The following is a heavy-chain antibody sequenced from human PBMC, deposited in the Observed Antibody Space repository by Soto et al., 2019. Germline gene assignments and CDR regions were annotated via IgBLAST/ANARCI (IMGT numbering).Heavy chain of an antibody. V-gene: IGHV3-7*03. CDR2: IKEDGSEK. D-gene: IGHD1-26*01. CDR1: GFTFSTNW. CDR3: ARDRVGGSYSH. J-gene: IGHJ4*02. Sequence: EVQLVEFGGGLVQPGGSLRLSCAASGFTFSTNWMTWVRQAPGKGLEWVANIKEDGSEKHYVDSVEGRFTISRDNAKNSVYMQMNSLGVEDTAVYYCARDRVGGSYSHWGQGTLVTVSP.